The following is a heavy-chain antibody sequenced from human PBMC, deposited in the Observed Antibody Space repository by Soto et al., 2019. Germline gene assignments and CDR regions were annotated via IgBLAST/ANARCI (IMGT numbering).Heavy chain of an antibody. CDR2: ISAYNGNT. D-gene: IGHD3-9*01. CDR1: GYTFTSYG. V-gene: IGHV1-18*01. Sequence: ASVKVSCKASGYTFTSYGIGWVRKAPGQGLEWMGWISAYNGNTNYAQKLQGRVTMTTDTSTSTAYMELRSLRSDDTAVYYCARERGQMAFGWLVYDYWGQGTLVTVSS. J-gene: IGHJ4*02. CDR3: ARERGQMAFGWLVYDY.